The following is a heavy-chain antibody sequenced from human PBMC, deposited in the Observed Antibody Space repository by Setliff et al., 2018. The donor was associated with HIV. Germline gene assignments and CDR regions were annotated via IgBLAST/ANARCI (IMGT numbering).Heavy chain of an antibody. V-gene: IGHV3-23*01. J-gene: IGHJ5*02. CDR2: IGGSGVST. D-gene: IGHD3-10*01. Sequence: GGSLRLSCATSGFTFSTYAMNWVRQAPGKGLEWVSVIGGSGVSTYYAESVKGRFIISRDNSKNTLYLEMNILRVEDTAVYYCVRTIGNWGPGNHWGQGTLVTVSS. CDR3: VRTIGNWGPGNH. CDR1: GFTFSTYA.